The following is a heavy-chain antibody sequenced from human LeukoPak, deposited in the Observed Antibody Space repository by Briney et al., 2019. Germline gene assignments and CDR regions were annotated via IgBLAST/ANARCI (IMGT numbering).Heavy chain of an antibody. Sequence: GGSLRLSCAASGFTFSSYAMSWVRQAPGKGLEWVSAISGSGGSTYYADSVKGRFTIFRDNSKNTLYLQMNSLRAEDTAVYYCAKGYSGYDYYYYYYMDVWGKGTTVTVSS. CDR3: AKGYSGYDYYYYYYMDV. CDR2: ISGSGGST. CDR1: GFTFSSYA. J-gene: IGHJ6*03. D-gene: IGHD5-12*01. V-gene: IGHV3-23*01.